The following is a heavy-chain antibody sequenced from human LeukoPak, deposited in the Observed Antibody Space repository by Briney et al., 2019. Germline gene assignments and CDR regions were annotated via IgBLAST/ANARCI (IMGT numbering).Heavy chain of an antibody. J-gene: IGHJ4*02. CDR3: GKGGGGYGDYGSCDY. D-gene: IGHD4-17*01. Sequence: GGSLRLSCAASGFTFSSYGMHWVRQAPGKGLEWVAVISYDGSNKYYADSVKGRFTISRDNSKNTLYLQMNSLRAEDTAVYYCGKGGGGYGDYGSCDYWGQGTLVTVSS. V-gene: IGHV3-30*18. CDR2: ISYDGSNK. CDR1: GFTFSSYG.